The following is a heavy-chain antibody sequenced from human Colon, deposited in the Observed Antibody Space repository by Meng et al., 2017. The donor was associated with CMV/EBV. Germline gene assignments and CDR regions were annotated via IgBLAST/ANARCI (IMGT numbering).Heavy chain of an antibody. J-gene: IGHJ5*02. D-gene: IGHD6-19*01. Sequence: GESLKISCGASGFTFSDYEMNWVRQAPGRGLEWVAFTRYDESSKYYVDSVKGRFTISRDNSKNTLYLQMNSLRPDDTAVYYCAKDYKTGWTNWFDPWGQGTLVTVSS. CDR1: GFTFSDYE. CDR2: TRYDESSK. V-gene: IGHV3-30*02. CDR3: AKDYKTGWTNWFDP.